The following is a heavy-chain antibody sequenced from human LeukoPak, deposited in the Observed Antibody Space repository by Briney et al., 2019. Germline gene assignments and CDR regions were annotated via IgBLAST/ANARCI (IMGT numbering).Heavy chain of an antibody. CDR3: ARSPQYCSSINCYAFDI. CDR1: GGSISSYY. J-gene: IGHJ3*02. D-gene: IGHD2-2*01. V-gene: IGHV4-59*01. CDR2: IYYSGST. Sequence: PSETLSLTCTVSGGSISSYYWSWIRQPPGKGLEYIGYIYYSGSTNYNPSLKSRVTISVDTSKNQFSLKLSSVTAADTAVYYCARSPQYCSSINCYAFDIWGQGTIVTVSS.